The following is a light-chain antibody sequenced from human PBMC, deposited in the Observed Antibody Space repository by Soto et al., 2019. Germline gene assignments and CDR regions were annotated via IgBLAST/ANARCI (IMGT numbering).Light chain of an antibody. CDR1: QSVKSN. Sequence: ETVMTQSPGTLSVTPRERATLSCRASQSVKSNLAWYQQKPGQAPRLVIYDASNRATGIPDRFSGSGSGTDFTLTISSLQSEDFAVYYCQQYNNWPPITFGQGTRLEVK. CDR3: QQYNNWPPIT. CDR2: DAS. V-gene: IGKV3-15*01. J-gene: IGKJ5*01.